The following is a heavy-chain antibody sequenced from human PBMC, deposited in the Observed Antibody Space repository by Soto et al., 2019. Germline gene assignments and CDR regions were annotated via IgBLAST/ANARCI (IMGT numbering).Heavy chain of an antibody. CDR3: ASIRGQYYYGMDV. CDR1: GGSISSGDYY. V-gene: IGHV4-30-4*01. D-gene: IGHD3-10*01. J-gene: IGHJ6*02. Sequence: SETLSLTCTVSGGSISSGDYYWSWIRQPPGKGLEWIGYIYYSGSTYYNPSLKSRVTISVDTSKNQFSLKLSSVTAADTAVYYCASIRGQYYYGMDVWGQGTTVTVSS. CDR2: IYYSGST.